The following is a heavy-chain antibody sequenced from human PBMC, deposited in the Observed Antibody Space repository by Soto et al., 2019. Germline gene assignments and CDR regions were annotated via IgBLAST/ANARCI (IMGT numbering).Heavy chain of an antibody. CDR1: GYTFTGYY. D-gene: IGHD6-13*01. CDR3: ARDGSSSWYVQGYYCMDV. CDR2: INPNSGGT. V-gene: IGHV1-2*04. J-gene: IGHJ6*03. Sequence: QVQLVQSGAEVKKPGASVKVSCKASGYTFTGYYMHWVRQAPGQGLEWMGWINPNSGGTNYAQKFQGWVTMTRDTSISTAYMELSRLRSDDTAVYYCARDGSSSWYVQGYYCMDVWGKGTTVTVSS.